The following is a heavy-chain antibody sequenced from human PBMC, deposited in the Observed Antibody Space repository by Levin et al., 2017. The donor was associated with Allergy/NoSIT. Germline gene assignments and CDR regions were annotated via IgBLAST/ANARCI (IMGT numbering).Heavy chain of an antibody. CDR3: ARVYRGIAAAGYYYYMDV. CDR2: IIPIFGTA. CDR1: GGTFSSYA. J-gene: IGHJ6*03. Sequence: SVKVSCKASGGTFSSYAISWVRQAPGQGLEWMGGIIPIFGTANYAQKFQGRVTITADKSTSTAYMELSSLRSEDTAVYYCARVYRGIAAAGYYYYMDVWGKGTTVTVSS. D-gene: IGHD6-13*01. V-gene: IGHV1-69*06.